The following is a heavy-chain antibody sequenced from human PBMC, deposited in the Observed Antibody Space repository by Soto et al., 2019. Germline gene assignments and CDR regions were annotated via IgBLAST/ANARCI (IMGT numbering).Heavy chain of an antibody. J-gene: IGHJ5*02. D-gene: IGHD6-13*01. V-gene: IGHV1-69*04. CDR1: GGTFSSYT. CDR2: IIPILGIA. CDR3: ARDRSSSWPLNWFDP. Sequence: GSSVKVSCKASGGTFSSYTISWVRQAPGQGLEWMGRIIPILGIANYAQKFQGRVTITADKSTSTAYMELSSLRSEDTAVYYCARDRSSSWPLNWFDPWGQGTQVTVSS.